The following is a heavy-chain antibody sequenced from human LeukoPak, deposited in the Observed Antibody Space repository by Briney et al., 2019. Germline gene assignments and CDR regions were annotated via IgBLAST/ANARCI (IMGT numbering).Heavy chain of an antibody. CDR2: INSDGSST. CDR1: GFTFSSYW. V-gene: IGHV3-74*01. Sequence: GGSLRLSCAASGFTFSSYWMHWVRQAPGKGLVWVSRINSDGSSTSYADSVKGRFTISRDNSKNTLYLQMNSLRGDDTAVYYCAAGGYYDSSAYFYWGQGTLVTVSS. D-gene: IGHD3-22*01. J-gene: IGHJ4*02. CDR3: AAGGYYDSSAYFY.